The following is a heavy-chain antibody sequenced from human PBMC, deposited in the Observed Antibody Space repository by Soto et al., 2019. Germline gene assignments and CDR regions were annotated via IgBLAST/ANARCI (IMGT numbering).Heavy chain of an antibody. CDR2: IIPIFGTA. CDR3: ARDVVVVASLYYGMDV. D-gene: IGHD2-15*01. J-gene: IGHJ6*02. Sequence: QVQLVQSGAEVKKPGSSVKVSCKASGGTFSSYAISWVRQAPGQGLEWMGGIIPIFGTANYAQKFQGRVTITEDESTITAYMELSSLRSEDTAVYYCARDVVVVASLYYGMDVWGQGTTVTVSS. CDR1: GGTFSSYA. V-gene: IGHV1-69*01.